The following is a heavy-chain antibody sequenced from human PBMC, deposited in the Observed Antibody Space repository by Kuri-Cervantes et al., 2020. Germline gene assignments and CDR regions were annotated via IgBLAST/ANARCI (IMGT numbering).Heavy chain of an antibody. CDR1: GGSISSSSYY. CDR3: ARVITGTWRGYNWFDP. Sequence: SETLSLTCTVSGGSISSSSYYWGWIRQHPGKGLEWIGYIYYSGSTYYNPSLKSLVTISVDTSKNQFSLKLSTVTAADTAVYYCARVITGTWRGYNWFDPWGQGTLVTVSS. D-gene: IGHD1-7*01. CDR2: IYYSGST. J-gene: IGHJ5*02. V-gene: IGHV4-31*01.